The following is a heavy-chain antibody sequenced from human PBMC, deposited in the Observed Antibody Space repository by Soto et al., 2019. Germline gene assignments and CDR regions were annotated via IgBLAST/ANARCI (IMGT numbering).Heavy chain of an antibody. CDR2: IYYSGST. CDR1: GGSVSSGSYY. CDR3: ARDGGMGD. V-gene: IGHV4-61*01. J-gene: IGHJ4*02. D-gene: IGHD3-16*01. Sequence: QVQLQESGPGLVKPSETLSLTCTVSGGSVSSGSYYWSWIRQPPGKGLEWIGYIYYSGSTNYNPSLKSRVTISVDTSKNQFSLMLSSVTAADTAVYYCARDGGMGDWGQGTLVTVSS.